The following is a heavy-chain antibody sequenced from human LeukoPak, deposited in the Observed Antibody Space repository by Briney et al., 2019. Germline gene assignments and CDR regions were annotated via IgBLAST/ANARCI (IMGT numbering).Heavy chain of an antibody. CDR2: IYGSGST. Sequence: PSETLSLTCSVSGGSLSDYYWSWIRQPAGKGLQWIGRIYGSGSTDYNPSLKSRVTMSIDTSKNQFSLKLSSVTAADTAVYYCARDCDYGGNRLDYFDWWGQGTLVTVSS. J-gene: IGHJ4*02. CDR3: ARDCDYGGNRLDYFDW. D-gene: IGHD4-23*01. CDR1: GGSLSDYY. V-gene: IGHV4-4*07.